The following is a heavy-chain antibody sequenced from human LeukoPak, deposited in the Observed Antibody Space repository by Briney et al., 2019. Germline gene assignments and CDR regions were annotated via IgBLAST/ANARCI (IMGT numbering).Heavy chain of an antibody. CDR3: ARGLVGASSGSAFGY. J-gene: IGHJ4*02. D-gene: IGHD1-26*01. V-gene: IGHV3-48*04. CDR2: ISSSSSTI. Sequence: GGSLRLSCAASGFTFSSYSMNWVRQAPGKGLEWVSYISSSSSTIYYADSVKGRFTISRDNAKNSLYLQMNSLRAEDTAVYYCARGLVGASSGSAFGYWGQGTLVTVSS. CDR1: GFTFSSYS.